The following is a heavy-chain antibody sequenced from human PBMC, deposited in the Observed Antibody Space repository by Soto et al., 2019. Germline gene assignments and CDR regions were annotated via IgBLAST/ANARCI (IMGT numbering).Heavy chain of an antibody. CDR1: GDSMTSGDYS. V-gene: IGHV4-30-2*01. CDR2: IYRTGNT. J-gene: IGHJ4*02. Sequence: QLQLQESGSRLVKSSQTLSLTCTVSGDSMTSGDYSWSWIRQPPGKGLEWLGYIYRTGNTHYSPSLKSRVSISQDRSKNQFSLELTSVTAADTAVYYCARGDYQYSIDYWGQGTLVTVPS. CDR3: ARGDYQYSIDY. D-gene: IGHD2-2*01.